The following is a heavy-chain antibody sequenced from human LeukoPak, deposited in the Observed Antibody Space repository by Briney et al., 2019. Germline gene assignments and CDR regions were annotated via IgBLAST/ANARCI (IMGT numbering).Heavy chain of an antibody. CDR3: ARLGRSGYYYVDY. J-gene: IGHJ4*02. CDR2: IYPGDSDT. CDR1: GYSFTRYW. Sequence: HGESLKISCKGSGYSFTRYWIGWVRQMPEKGLEWMGIIYPGDSDTRYSPSFQGQVTISVDKSISTAYLQWSSLKASDTAMYYCARLGRSGYYYVDYWGQGTLVTVSS. D-gene: IGHD3-22*01. V-gene: IGHV5-51*01.